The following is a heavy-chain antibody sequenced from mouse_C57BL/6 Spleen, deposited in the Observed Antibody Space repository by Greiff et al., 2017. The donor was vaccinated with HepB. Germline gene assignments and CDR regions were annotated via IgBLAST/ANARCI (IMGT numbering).Heavy chain of an antibody. CDR2: IDPNSGGT. J-gene: IGHJ3*01. Sequence: VQLQQPGAELVKPGASVKLSCQASGYTFTSYWMHWVKQRPGRGLEWIGRIDPNSGGTKYNEKFKSKATLTVDKPSSTAYMQLSSLTSEDSAVYYCAYYYGSSYAWFAYWGQGTLVTVSA. V-gene: IGHV1-72*01. D-gene: IGHD1-1*01. CDR1: GYTFTSYW. CDR3: AYYYGSSYAWFAY.